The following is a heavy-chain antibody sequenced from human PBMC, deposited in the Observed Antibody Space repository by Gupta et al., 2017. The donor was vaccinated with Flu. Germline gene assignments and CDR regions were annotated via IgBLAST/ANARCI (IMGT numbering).Heavy chain of an antibody. D-gene: IGHD4-17*01. J-gene: IGHJ3*02. CDR3: TATTVTPFGI. CDR1: GFTFSGSA. V-gene: IGHV3-73*02. Sequence: EVQLVESGGGLVQPGGSLKLSCAASGFTFSGSAMHWVRQASGKGLEGVGRIRSKANSYATAYAASVKGRFTISRDDSKNTAYLQMNSLKTEDTAVYYCTATTVTPFGIWGQGTMVTVSS. CDR2: IRSKANSYAT.